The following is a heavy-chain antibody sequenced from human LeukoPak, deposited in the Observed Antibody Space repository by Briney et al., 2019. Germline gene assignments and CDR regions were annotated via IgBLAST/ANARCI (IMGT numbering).Heavy chain of an antibody. CDR3: ARETPHFDD. Sequence: SETQSLTCTVSGGSISSYYWSWIRQPPGKGLEWIGYVYNSGSTNYNPSLKSRVTISIDTSKSQFSLKLRYVTAADTAVYCCARETPHFDDWGQGTLVTVSS. V-gene: IGHV4-59*01. J-gene: IGHJ4*02. CDR2: VYNSGST. CDR1: GGSISSYY.